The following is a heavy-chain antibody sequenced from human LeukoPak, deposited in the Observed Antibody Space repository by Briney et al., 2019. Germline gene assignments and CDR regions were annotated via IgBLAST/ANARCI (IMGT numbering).Heavy chain of an antibody. CDR2: FSLTGLT. Sequence: SETLSLTCGVSGGSISNTNWWSWVRQPPGQGLEWIGEFSLTGLTHYNPSLESRVTVSLDKSKHQLSLNLTSVTAADTAVYYCSRENGAFSPFGYWGQGTLVTV. V-gene: IGHV4-4*02. J-gene: IGHJ4*02. CDR3: SRENGAFSPFGY. D-gene: IGHD2-8*01. CDR1: GGSISNTNW.